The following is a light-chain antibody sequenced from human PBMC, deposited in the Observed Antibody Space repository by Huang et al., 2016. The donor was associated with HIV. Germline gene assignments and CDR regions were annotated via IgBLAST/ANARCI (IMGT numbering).Light chain of an antibody. V-gene: IGKV1-17*03. CDR3: LQHNIYPFS. Sequence: DIQMTQSPSAMSASVGDRVTMTCRASQDIDNYLAWFQQKPGKVPKRLIYATSTLQTGVPSRFSGSGSGTEFTLTIDGLQPEEFATYYCLQHNIYPFSFGGGTKVEI. CDR2: ATS. CDR1: QDIDNY. J-gene: IGKJ4*01.